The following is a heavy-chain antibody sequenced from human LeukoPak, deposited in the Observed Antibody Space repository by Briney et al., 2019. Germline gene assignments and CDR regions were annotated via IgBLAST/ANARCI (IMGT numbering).Heavy chain of an antibody. Sequence: ASVKVSCKASGYTFTSYDINWVRQATGQGLEWMGWMNPNSGNTGYAQKFQGRVTMTRNTSISTAYMELSSLRSEDTAVYYCARGGGKRWLQYGDFDYWGQGTLVTVSS. CDR2: MNPNSGNT. CDR1: GYTFTSYD. V-gene: IGHV1-8*01. D-gene: IGHD5-24*01. J-gene: IGHJ4*02. CDR3: ARGGGKRWLQYGDFDY.